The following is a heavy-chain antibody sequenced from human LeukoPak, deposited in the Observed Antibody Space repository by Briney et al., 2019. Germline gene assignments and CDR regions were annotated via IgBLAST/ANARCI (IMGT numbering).Heavy chain of an antibody. CDR3: ATDLMGAFDI. Sequence: GASVKVSCKASGYTFTSYGISWVRQAPGQGLEWMGWISAYNGNTNYAQKLQGRVTMTEDTSTDTAYMELSSLRSEDTAVHYCATDLMGAFDIWGQGTMVTVSS. J-gene: IGHJ3*02. V-gene: IGHV1-18*01. CDR2: ISAYNGNT. CDR1: GYTFTSYG. D-gene: IGHD2-8*01.